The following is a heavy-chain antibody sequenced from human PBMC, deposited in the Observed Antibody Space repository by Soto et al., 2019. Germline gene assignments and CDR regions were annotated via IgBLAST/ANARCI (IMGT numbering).Heavy chain of an antibody. CDR2: VYHSWGS. CDR3: ARQGFGPLHGLVDV. V-gene: IGHV4-59*08. Sequence: SETLSLTCSVSGGSISSYYWSWFRQSPGKRMEWIGYVYHSWGSSYNPSLQSRVAISLDTSKSQFSLKVTSVTATDTVVYYCARQGFGPLHGLVDVWGQGTTVTVSS. CDR1: GGSISSYY. D-gene: IGHD3-10*01. J-gene: IGHJ6*02.